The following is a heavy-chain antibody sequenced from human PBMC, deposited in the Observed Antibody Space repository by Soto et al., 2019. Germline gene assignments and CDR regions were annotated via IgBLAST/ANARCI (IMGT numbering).Heavy chain of an antibody. CDR1: GYTFTSYD. V-gene: IGHV1-8*01. CDR3: ARRARRSDCSSTSCYPKLGPGLGY. Sequence: GASVKVSCKASGYTFTSYDINWVRQATGQGLEWMGWMNPNSGNTGYAQKFQGRVTMTRNTSISTAYMELSSLRSEDTAVYYCARRARRSDCSSTSCYPKLGPGLGYWGQGTLVTVSS. J-gene: IGHJ4*02. D-gene: IGHD2-2*01. CDR2: MNPNSGNT.